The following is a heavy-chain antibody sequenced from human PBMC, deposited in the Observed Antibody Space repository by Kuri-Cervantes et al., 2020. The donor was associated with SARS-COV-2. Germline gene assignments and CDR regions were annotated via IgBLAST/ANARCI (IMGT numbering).Heavy chain of an antibody. V-gene: IGHV3-21*01. CDR2: ISGSTNYI. D-gene: IGHD1-1*01. Sequence: GESLKISCAASGFTFSSYAMHWVRQAPGKGLEWVSSISGSTNYIYHADSVKGRFTISRDNAKSSLYLQMNSLRAEDTAVYYCARDWNDRGYFDSWGQGTLVTVSS. CDR3: ARDWNDRGYFDS. J-gene: IGHJ4*02. CDR1: GFTFSSYA.